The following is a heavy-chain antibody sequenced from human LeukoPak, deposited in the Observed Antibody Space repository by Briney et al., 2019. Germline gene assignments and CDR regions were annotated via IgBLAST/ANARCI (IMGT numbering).Heavy chain of an antibody. Sequence: GGSLRLSCTASGFTFSSYAMHWVRQAPGKGLEYVSAISSNGGTTYYADFVKGRFTIPRDNAKNTLYLQMNSLSADDTAVYYCVREPYCSGGSCYTSGFDCWGQGTLVTVSS. J-gene: IGHJ4*02. CDR2: ISSNGGTT. CDR1: GFTFSSYA. V-gene: IGHV3-64*04. D-gene: IGHD2-15*01. CDR3: VREPYCSGGSCYTSGFDC.